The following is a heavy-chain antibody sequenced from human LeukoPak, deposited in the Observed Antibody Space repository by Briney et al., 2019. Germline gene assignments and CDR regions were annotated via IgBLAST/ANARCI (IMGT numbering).Heavy chain of an antibody. V-gene: IGHV1-8*01. CDR1: GYTFTSYD. Sequence: GASVKVSCKASGYTFTSYDINWVRQATGQGLEWMGWMNPNSGNTGYAQKFQGRVTMTRNTSISTAYMELSSPRSEDTAVYYCARAGGIVGANDYWGQGTLVTVSS. D-gene: IGHD1-26*01. CDR3: ARAGGIVGANDY. CDR2: MNPNSGNT. J-gene: IGHJ4*02.